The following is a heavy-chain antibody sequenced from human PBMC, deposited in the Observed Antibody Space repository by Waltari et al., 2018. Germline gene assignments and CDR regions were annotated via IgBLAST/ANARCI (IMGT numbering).Heavy chain of an antibody. D-gene: IGHD2-2*01. CDR3: ARGHGGYCSSTSCLDFDP. V-gene: IGHV1-18*01. CDR1: GYTFTSDG. J-gene: IGHJ5*02. CDR2: ISAYNGNT. Sequence: QVQLVQSGAEVKKPGASVKVSCKAYGYTFTSDGISWVRQAPGQGLEWMGWISAYNGNTNYAQKLQGRVTMTTDTSTSTAYMELRSLRSDDTAVYYCARGHGGYCSSTSCLDFDPWGQGTLVTVSS.